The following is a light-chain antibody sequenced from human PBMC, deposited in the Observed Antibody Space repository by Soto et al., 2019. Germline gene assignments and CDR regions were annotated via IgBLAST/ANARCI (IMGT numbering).Light chain of an antibody. CDR2: GAS. Sequence: EIVMTQSPATLSVSPGERATLFCRASQSVSSNLAWYQHKPGQAPRLLIYGASSRATGIPDRFSGSGSGTDFTLTISRLEPEDFAVYYCQQYGSSGTFGQGTKVDI. CDR3: QQYGSSGT. CDR1: QSVSSN. V-gene: IGKV3-20*01. J-gene: IGKJ1*01.